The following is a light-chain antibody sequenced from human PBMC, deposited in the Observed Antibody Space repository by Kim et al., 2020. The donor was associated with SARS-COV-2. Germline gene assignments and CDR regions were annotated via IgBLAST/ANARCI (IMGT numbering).Light chain of an antibody. Sequence: SPGERATRTCRTNQTVSNNLAWCQQIPGQAPRLLIYGSSSRATGIPARFSGSGSGTEFTLTISSLQSEDFEVYYCQQYNNWPPNTFGQGTKLDIK. J-gene: IGKJ2*01. CDR2: GSS. V-gene: IGKV3-15*01. CDR1: QTVSNN. CDR3: QQYNNWPPNT.